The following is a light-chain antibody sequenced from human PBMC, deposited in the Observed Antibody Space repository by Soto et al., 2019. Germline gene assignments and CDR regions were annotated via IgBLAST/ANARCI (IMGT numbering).Light chain of an antibody. V-gene: IGKV1-6*01. CDR3: LQDFKYPRT. J-gene: IGKJ1*01. Sequence: AIQMTQSPSSLSVSVGDRVTITCRASQDIRTELGWYQQKPGKAPRLLIYGAFSLQSAVPPRFSGSGSGTDFTLTISSLQPDDFATYYCLQDFKYPRTFGQGTKVEV. CDR1: QDIRTE. CDR2: GAF.